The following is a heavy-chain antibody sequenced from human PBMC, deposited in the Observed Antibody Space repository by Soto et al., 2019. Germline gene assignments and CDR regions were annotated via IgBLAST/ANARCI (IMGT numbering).Heavy chain of an antibody. CDR3: AAPRDEYGSGVSWFTYGMDI. V-gene: IGHV3-23*01. CDR2: LDGAGGST. D-gene: IGHD3-10*01. CDR1: GFTFSDYA. Sequence: PGGSLRLSCLASGFTFSDYAMTWVRHVPGRGLEWVASLDGAGGSTYYADSVRGRFTISRDNSQNTLFLQMKRLTVDDTAIYYCAAPRDEYGSGVSWFTYGMDIWCQGTTVTVSS. J-gene: IGHJ6*02.